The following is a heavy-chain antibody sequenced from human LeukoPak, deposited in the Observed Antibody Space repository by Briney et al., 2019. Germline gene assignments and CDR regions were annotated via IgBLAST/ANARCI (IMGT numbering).Heavy chain of an antibody. CDR2: IYYSGST. Sequence: SETLSLTCTVSGGSISSSSYYWGWIRQPPGKGLEWIGSIYYSGSTYYNPSLKSRVTISVDTSKDQFSLKLSSVTAADTAVYYCAREEGYSGSYDDDYYYYMDVWGKGTTVTVSS. CDR1: GGSISSSSYY. J-gene: IGHJ6*03. V-gene: IGHV4-39*02. D-gene: IGHD1-26*01. CDR3: AREEGYSGSYDDDYYYYMDV.